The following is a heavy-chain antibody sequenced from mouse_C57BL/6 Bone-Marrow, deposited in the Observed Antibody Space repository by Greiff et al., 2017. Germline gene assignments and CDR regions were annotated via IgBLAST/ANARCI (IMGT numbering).Heavy chain of an antibody. V-gene: IGHV1-54*01. CDR2: INPGSGGT. Sequence: QVQLQQSGAELVRPGTSVKVSCKASGYAFTNYLIEWVKQRPGQGLEWIGVINPGSGGTNYNEKFKGKATLTADKSSSTAYMQISSLTSEDSAVYFCATIYYDYDLYAMDYWGQGTSVTVSS. J-gene: IGHJ4*01. D-gene: IGHD2-4*01. CDR1: GYAFTNYL. CDR3: ATIYYDYDLYAMDY.